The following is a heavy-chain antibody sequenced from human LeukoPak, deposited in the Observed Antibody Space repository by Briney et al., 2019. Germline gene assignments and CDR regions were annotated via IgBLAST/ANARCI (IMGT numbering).Heavy chain of an antibody. CDR3: ARFTKSGL. Sequence: GGSLRLSCAASGFTFSSYSMTWVRQAPGKGLEWVSSISSSSNYVYYADSVKGRFAVSRDNAKNLLYLQMNSLRAEDTAVYYCARFTKSGLWGRGTLVTVSS. D-gene: IGHD2-8*01. J-gene: IGHJ2*01. V-gene: IGHV3-21*01. CDR1: GFTFSSYS. CDR2: ISSSSNYV.